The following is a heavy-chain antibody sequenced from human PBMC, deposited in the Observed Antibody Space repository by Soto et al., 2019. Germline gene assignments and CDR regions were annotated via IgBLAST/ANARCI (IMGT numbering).Heavy chain of an antibody. CDR3: ARRSAAGLDH. D-gene: IGHD3-10*01. Sequence: EVQLVESGGGLVQPGGSLRLSCAASGFTFNSYSMNWVRQAPGKGLEWVSYISSGSSTIYYADSVKGRFTTSRDNTKNSLYLQMTILRDADTAVYYCARRSAAGLDHWGQGTLVTVSS. CDR2: ISSGSSTI. J-gene: IGHJ4*02. V-gene: IGHV3-48*02. CDR1: GFTFNSYS.